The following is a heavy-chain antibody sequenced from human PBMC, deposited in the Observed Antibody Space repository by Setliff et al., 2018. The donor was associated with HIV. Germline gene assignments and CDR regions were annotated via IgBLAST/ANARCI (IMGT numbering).Heavy chain of an antibody. CDR3: ARGGDSRVVVVAAILYYFDY. J-gene: IGHJ4*02. V-gene: IGHV1-3*01. CDR2: INAGNGNT. Sequence: GASVKVSCKASGYTFTSYAMHWVRQASGQRLEWMGWINAGNGNTKYSQKFQGRVTITRDTSASTAYMELSSLRSEDTAVYYCARGGDSRVVVVAAILYYFDYWGQGTLVTVSS. CDR1: GYTFTSYA. D-gene: IGHD2-15*01.